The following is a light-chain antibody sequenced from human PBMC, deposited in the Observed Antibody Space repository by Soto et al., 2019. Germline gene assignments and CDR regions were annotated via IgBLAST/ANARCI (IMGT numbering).Light chain of an antibody. CDR1: SSDVGSYNL. CDR2: EGS. V-gene: IGLV2-23*01. J-gene: IGLJ2*01. CDR3: CSYRVV. Sequence: QSVLTQPASVSGSPGQSSTISCTGTSSDVGSYNLVSWYQQHPGKAPKLMIYEGSKRPSGVSNRFSGSKSGNTASLTISGLQAEDEAYYYCCSYRVVFGGGTKVTVL.